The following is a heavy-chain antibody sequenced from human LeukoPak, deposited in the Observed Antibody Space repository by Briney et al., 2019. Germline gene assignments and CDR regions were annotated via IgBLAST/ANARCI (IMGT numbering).Heavy chain of an antibody. D-gene: IGHD6-6*01. CDR3: ARDYSSSSLSN. Sequence: GGSLRLSCAASGFTFNSYSMNWVRQAPGKGLEWVSSISGSNSYIYYADSMKGRFTVSRDNAKNSLYLQMNSLRAEDTAVYYCARDYSSSSLSNWGQGTLVTVSS. V-gene: IGHV3-21*01. CDR2: ISGSNSYI. J-gene: IGHJ4*02. CDR1: GFTFNSYS.